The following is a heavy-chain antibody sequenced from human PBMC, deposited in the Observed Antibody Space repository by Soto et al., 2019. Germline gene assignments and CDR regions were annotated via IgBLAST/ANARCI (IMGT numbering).Heavy chain of an antibody. CDR3: ARGRGIAVARRWFDP. J-gene: IGHJ5*02. CDR1: GGSFSGYY. D-gene: IGHD6-19*01. Sequence: QVQLQQWGAGLLKPSETLSLTCAVYGGSFSGYYWSWIRQPPGKGLEWVGEINHSGSTNYNPSLKSRVPRSVDTAKNQFSLKLSSVTAADTAVYYCARGRGIAVARRWFDPWGQGTLVTVSS. V-gene: IGHV4-34*01. CDR2: INHSGST.